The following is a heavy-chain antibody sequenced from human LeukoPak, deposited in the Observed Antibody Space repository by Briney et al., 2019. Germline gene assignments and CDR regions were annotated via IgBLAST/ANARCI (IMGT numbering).Heavy chain of an antibody. V-gene: IGHV3-11*01. D-gene: IGHD2-2*01. Sequence: GGSLRLSCAASGFTFSDYYMSWIRQAPGKGLEWVSYISSSGSTIYYADSVKGRFTISRDNAKNSLYLQMNCLRAEDTAVYYCAREHLDCSSTSCPPTYYYYGMDVWGQGTTVTVSS. CDR3: AREHLDCSSTSCPPTYYYYGMDV. CDR1: GFTFSDYY. J-gene: IGHJ6*02. CDR2: ISSSGSTI.